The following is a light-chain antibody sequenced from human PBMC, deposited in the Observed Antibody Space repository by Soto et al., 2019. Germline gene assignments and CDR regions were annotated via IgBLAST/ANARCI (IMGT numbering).Light chain of an antibody. V-gene: IGKV1-5*03. CDR1: QTISSW. Sequence: DIQMTQSPSTLSGSVGDRVTITCRASQTISSWLALYQQKPGKAPKLLIYKASTLKSGVPSRFSGSGSGTEFTLTISSLQPDDFATYYCQHYNSYSEACGQGTKVELK. CDR3: QHYNSYSEA. J-gene: IGKJ1*01. CDR2: KAS.